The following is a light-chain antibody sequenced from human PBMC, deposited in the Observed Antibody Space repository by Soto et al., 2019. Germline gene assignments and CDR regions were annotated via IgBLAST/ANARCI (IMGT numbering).Light chain of an antibody. CDR3: QQRSNWPLFT. V-gene: IGKV3-11*01. Sequence: EIVLTQSPATQSLSPGERATLSRRASQSVSSYLAWYQQKPGQAPRLLIYDASNRATGIPARFSGSGSGTDFTLPISSLEPEDFAVYYCQQRSNWPLFTFGPGTKVDIK. J-gene: IGKJ3*01. CDR2: DAS. CDR1: QSVSSY.